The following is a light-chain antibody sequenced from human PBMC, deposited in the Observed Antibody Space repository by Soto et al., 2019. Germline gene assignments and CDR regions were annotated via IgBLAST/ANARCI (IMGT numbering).Light chain of an antibody. Sequence: SSLTQPPSASGSPGQSVTISCTRTSSDVGDYNYVSWYQQYPGKVPKLMIYEVSKRPSGVPDRFSGSKSGNTASLTVSGLRTEDEADYYCSSYAGKDNYVFGTGTKVTVL. V-gene: IGLV2-8*01. J-gene: IGLJ1*01. CDR2: EVS. CDR1: SSDVGDYNY. CDR3: SSYAGKDNYV.